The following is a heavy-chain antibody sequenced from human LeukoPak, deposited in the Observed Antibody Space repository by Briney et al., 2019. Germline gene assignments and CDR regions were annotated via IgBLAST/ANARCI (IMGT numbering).Heavy chain of an antibody. Sequence: PGGSLRLSCAASGFTFSSYAMHWVRQAPGKGLEWVAVISYDGSNKYYADSVKGRFTISRDNSKNTLYLQMNSLRAEDTAVYYCARPPGELGTSLDYWGQGTLVTVSS. CDR1: GFTFSSYA. J-gene: IGHJ4*02. CDR3: ARPPGELGTSLDY. CDR2: ISYDGSNK. D-gene: IGHD7-27*01. V-gene: IGHV3-30-3*01.